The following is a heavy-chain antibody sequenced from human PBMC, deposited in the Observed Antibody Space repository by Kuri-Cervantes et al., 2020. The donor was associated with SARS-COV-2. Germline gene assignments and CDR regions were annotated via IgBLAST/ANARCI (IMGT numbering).Heavy chain of an antibody. D-gene: IGHD6-19*01. CDR1: GFTFSSYA. Sequence: ETLSLTCAASGFTFSSYAMSWVRQAPGKGLEGVSAISGSGGSTYYADSVKGRFTISRDNSKNTLYLQMNSLRAEDTAVYYCAKHSSGPGAFDIWGQGTMVTVSS. CDR2: ISGSGGST. CDR3: AKHSSGPGAFDI. V-gene: IGHV3-23*01. J-gene: IGHJ3*02.